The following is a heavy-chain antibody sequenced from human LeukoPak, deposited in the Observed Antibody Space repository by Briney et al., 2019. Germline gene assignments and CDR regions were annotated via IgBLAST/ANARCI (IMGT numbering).Heavy chain of an antibody. V-gene: IGHV3-30*03. CDR1: GFTLSSYG. J-gene: IGHJ4*02. D-gene: IGHD4-17*01. CDR2: ISYDGSNK. CDR3: ARTDDYGDYVKY. Sequence: GGSLRLSCAASGFTLSSYGMHWVRQAPGKGLEWVAVISYDGSNKYYADSVKGRFTISRDNAKNSLYLQMNSLRAEDTAVYYCARTDDYGDYVKYWGQGTLVTVSS.